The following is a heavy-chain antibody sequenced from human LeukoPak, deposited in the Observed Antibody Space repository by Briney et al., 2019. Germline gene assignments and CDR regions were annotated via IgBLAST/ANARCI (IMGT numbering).Heavy chain of an antibody. CDR3: AKSSGVTIFGVVDNAFDI. CDR2: ISGSGGST. V-gene: IGHV3-23*01. CDR1: GFTFGSYA. D-gene: IGHD3-3*01. Sequence: GGSLRLSCAASGFTFGSYAMSWVRQAPGKGLEWVSAISGSGGSTYYADSVKGRFTISRDNSKNTLYLQMNSLRAEDTAVYYCAKSSGVTIFGVVDNAFDIWGQGTMVTASS. J-gene: IGHJ3*02.